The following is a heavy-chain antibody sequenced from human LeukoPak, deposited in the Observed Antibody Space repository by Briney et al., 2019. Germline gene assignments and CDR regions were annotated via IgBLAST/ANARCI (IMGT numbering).Heavy chain of an antibody. V-gene: IGHV1-2*06. Sequence: ASVKVSCKASGYTFTGYYMHWVRQAPGQGLEWMGRINPNSGGTNYAQKFQGRVTITADESTSTAYMELSSLRSEDTAVYYCARDRVFWSGYYFDYWGQGTLVTVSS. D-gene: IGHD3-3*01. CDR3: ARDRVFWSGYYFDY. CDR2: INPNSGGT. CDR1: GYTFTGYY. J-gene: IGHJ4*02.